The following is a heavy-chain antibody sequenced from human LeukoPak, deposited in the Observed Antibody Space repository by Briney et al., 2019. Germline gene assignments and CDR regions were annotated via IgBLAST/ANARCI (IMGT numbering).Heavy chain of an antibody. J-gene: IGHJ3*02. Sequence: GGSLRLSCAASGFTFSSYSMNWVRRAPGKGLEWVSSISSSSSYIYYADSVKGRFTISRDNAKSSLYLQMNSLRAEDTAVYYCARDRLRFLEWFTTPDAFDIWGQGTMVTVSS. D-gene: IGHD3-3*01. CDR3: ARDRLRFLEWFTTPDAFDI. CDR1: GFTFSSYS. CDR2: ISSSSSYI. V-gene: IGHV3-21*01.